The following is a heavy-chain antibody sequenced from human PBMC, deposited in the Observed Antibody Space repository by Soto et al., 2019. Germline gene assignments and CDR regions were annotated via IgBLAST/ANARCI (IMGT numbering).Heavy chain of an antibody. J-gene: IGHJ4*01. D-gene: IGHD5-18*01. V-gene: IGHV3-11*04. Sequence: GGSLRLSCAASGFTFSDYDMTWIRQAPGKGLEWLAYVSSRAVNIVYADSVRGRFTISADNAENSVFLQMNSLRDEDTAVYFCVRDRDLYRDMVHADLWGQGTLFTVSS. CDR1: GFTFSDYD. CDR3: VRDRDLYRDMVHADL. CDR2: VSSRAVNI.